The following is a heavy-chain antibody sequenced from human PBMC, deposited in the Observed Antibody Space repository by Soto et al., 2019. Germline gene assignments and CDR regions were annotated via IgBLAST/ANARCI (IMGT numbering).Heavy chain of an antibody. J-gene: IGHJ6*02. CDR2: IYSGGST. D-gene: IGHD4-4*01. V-gene: IGHV3-53*04. Sequence: GESLKISCAASGFTVSSNYMSWVRQAPGKGLEWVSVIYSGGSTYYADSVKGRFTISRHNSKNTLYLQMNSLRAEDTAVYYCASSLHQGYYYYGMDVWGQGTTVTVSS. CDR1: GFTVSSNY. CDR3: ASSLHQGYYYYGMDV.